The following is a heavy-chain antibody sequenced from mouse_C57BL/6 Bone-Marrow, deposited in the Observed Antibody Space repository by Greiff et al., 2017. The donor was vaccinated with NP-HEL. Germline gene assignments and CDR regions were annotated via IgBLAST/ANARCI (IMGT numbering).Heavy chain of an antibody. D-gene: IGHD2-1*01. CDR3: AREDYYGNYY. J-gene: IGHJ2*01. Sequence: VQLQQSGAELARPGASVKLSCKASGYTFTSYGISWVKQRTGQGLEWIGEIYPRGGNTYYNEKFKGKATLTADKSSSTAYMELRSLTSEDSAVYFCAREDYYGNYYWGQGTTLTVSS. V-gene: IGHV1-81*01. CDR2: IYPRGGNT. CDR1: GYTFTSYG.